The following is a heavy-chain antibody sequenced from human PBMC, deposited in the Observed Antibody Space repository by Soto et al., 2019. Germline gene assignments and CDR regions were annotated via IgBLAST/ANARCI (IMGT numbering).Heavy chain of an antibody. CDR1: GGSISSCGYY. J-gene: IGHJ4*02. D-gene: IGHD2-21*01. Sequence: SETLCLTCTVSGGSISSCGYYWSWIRQHPGKGLEWIGYIYYSGSTYYNPSLKSRVTISVDTSKNQFSLKLSSVTAADTAVYYCARENYSYYFDYWGQGTLVTVSS. CDR3: ARENYSYYFDY. V-gene: IGHV4-31*03. CDR2: IYYSGST.